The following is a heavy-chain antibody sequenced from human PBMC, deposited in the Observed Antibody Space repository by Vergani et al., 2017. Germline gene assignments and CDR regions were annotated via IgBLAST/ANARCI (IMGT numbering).Heavy chain of an antibody. V-gene: IGHV4-59*01. D-gene: IGHD2-21*01. CDR3: ARGALWWLRQIDS. Sequence: QVQLQESGPGLVKPSETLSLTCSVSGDSMNTYYWTWIRQPPGKGLEWIGYIYDSGDTKYDPSLKSRVTMSLDTSKNQFSLNLYSVTAADTAVDYCARGALWWLRQIDSWGQGTLVTVSS. CDR1: GDSMNTYY. CDR2: IYDSGDT. J-gene: IGHJ4*02.